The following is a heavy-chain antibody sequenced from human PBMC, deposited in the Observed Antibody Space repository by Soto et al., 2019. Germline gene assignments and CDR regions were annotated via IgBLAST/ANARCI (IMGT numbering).Heavy chain of an antibody. CDR1: GGSISSGGYY. CDR3: ARATPLNYDFLRGGVDV. J-gene: IGHJ6*02. V-gene: IGHV4-31*03. CDR2: IYYSGST. Sequence: PSETLSLTYTVSGGSISSGGYYWSWIRQHPGKGLEWIGYIYYSGSTYYNPSLKSRVTISVDTSKNQFSLKLSSVTAADTAVYYCARATPLNYDFLRGGVDVWGQGTTVTVS. D-gene: IGHD3-3*01.